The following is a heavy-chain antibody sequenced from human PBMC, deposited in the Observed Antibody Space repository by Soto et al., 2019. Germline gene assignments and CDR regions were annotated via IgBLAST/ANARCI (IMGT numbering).Heavy chain of an antibody. Sequence: QLQLQESGSGLVKPSQTLSLTCAVSGGSINNGDYSWSWIRQPPGKGLQWIGYIFHSGATPYTPSLKSRVTISLGRSQNQFSLTLSSVTAADTAVYYCARAGYYGSVTYNWFDTWGQGILVTVSS. CDR3: ARAGYYGSVTYNWFDT. D-gene: IGHD3-10*01. V-gene: IGHV4-30-2*01. CDR1: GGSINNGDYS. J-gene: IGHJ5*02. CDR2: IFHSGAT.